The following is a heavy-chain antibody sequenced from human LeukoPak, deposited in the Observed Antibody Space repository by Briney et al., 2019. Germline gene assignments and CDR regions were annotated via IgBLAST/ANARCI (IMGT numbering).Heavy chain of an antibody. Sequence: SETLSLTCAVYGGSFSGYYWSWIRQPAGKGLEWIGRIYTSGSTNYNPSLKSRVTMSVDTSKNQFSLKLSSVTAADTAVYYCARDGDGGSSEDWFDPWGQGTLVTVSS. CDR1: GGSFSGYY. CDR3: ARDGDGGSSEDWFDP. CDR2: IYTSGST. D-gene: IGHD2-15*01. J-gene: IGHJ5*02. V-gene: IGHV4-4*07.